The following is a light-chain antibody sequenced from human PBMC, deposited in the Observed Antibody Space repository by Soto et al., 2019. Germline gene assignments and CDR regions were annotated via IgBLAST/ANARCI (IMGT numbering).Light chain of an antibody. J-gene: IGLJ1*01. Sequence: QSVLTQPPSASGTPGQRVTISCSGRSSNIGSKPVYWYQHLPGTAPKLLIHNNYERPSGVPDRFSGSKSGTSASLAISGLRSEYEYDYYCAAWDDRLSGYVFGTGTKLTVL. CDR3: AAWDDRLSGYV. V-gene: IGLV1-47*02. CDR2: NNY. CDR1: SSNIGSKP.